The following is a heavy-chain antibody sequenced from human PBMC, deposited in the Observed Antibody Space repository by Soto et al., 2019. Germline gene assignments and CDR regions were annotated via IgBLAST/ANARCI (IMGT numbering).Heavy chain of an antibody. D-gene: IGHD3-3*01. V-gene: IGHV4-59*01. CDR3: ARDRERTIFGVAPIPSNWFDP. CDR1: GGSISSYY. Sequence: SETLSLTCTVSGGSISSYYWSWIRQPPGKGLEWIGYIYYSGSTNYNPSLKSRVTISVDTSKNKFSLKLSSVTAADTAVYYCARDRERTIFGVAPIPSNWFDPWGQGTLVTVSS. J-gene: IGHJ5*02. CDR2: IYYSGST.